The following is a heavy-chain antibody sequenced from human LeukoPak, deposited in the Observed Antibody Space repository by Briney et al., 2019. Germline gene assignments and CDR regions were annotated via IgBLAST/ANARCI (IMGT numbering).Heavy chain of an antibody. Sequence: GSLRLSCAASGFTFSSSAMSWVRQAPGKGLEWIGYIYYSGSTNYNPSLKSRVTISGDTSKNQFSLKLSSVTAADTAVYFCARVDYDGSGYNFDYWGQGTLVTVSS. CDR3: ARVDYDGSGYNFDY. J-gene: IGHJ4*02. CDR1: GFTFSSSA. CDR2: IYYSGST. V-gene: IGHV4-59*01. D-gene: IGHD3-22*01.